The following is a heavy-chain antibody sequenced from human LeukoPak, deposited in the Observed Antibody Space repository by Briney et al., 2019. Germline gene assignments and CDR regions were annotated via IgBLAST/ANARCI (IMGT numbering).Heavy chain of an antibody. CDR3: ARGARILPHFDY. CDR2: IKQDGSEK. J-gene: IGHJ4*02. V-gene: IGHV3-7*01. Sequence: GGSLRLSCAASGFTFSRYWMSWVRQAPGKGLEWVANIKQDGSEKYYVDSVKGRFTISRDNAKNSLYLQMNSLRAEDTAVYYCARGARILPHFDYWGQGTLVTVSS. D-gene: IGHD1-14*01. CDR1: GFTFSRYW.